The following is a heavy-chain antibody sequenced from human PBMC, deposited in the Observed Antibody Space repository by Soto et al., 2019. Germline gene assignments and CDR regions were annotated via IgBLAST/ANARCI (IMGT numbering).Heavy chain of an antibody. Sequence: QVQLQQWGAGLLKPSETLSLTCAVYGGSFSGYYWSWIRQPPGKGLEWIGEINHSGSTNYNPSLKSRVTISVDTSKNQFSLKLSSVTAADTAVYYWARKHYSKARGYFGYWGQGTLVTVSS. J-gene: IGHJ4*02. CDR3: ARKHYSKARGYFGY. V-gene: IGHV4-34*01. D-gene: IGHD4-4*01. CDR2: INHSGST. CDR1: GGSFSGYY.